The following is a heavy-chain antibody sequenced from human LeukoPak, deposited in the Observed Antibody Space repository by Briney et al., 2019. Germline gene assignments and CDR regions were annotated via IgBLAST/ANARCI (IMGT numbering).Heavy chain of an antibody. CDR3: ARDALGWFDP. CDR1: GGSISSSSYY. CDR2: IYYSGST. V-gene: IGHV4-30-4*08. Sequence: PSETLSLTCTVSGGSISSSSYYRGWIRQPPWRGLEWIGYIYYSGSTYYNPSLKSRVTISVDTSKNQFSLKLSSVTAADTAVYYCARDALGWFDPWGQGTLVTVSS. J-gene: IGHJ5*02.